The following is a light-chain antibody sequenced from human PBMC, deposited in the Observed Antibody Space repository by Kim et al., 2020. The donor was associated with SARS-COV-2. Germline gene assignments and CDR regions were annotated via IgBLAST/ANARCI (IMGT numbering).Light chain of an antibody. CDR2: AAS. CDR1: QSISSY. Sequence: DIQMTQSPSSLSASVGDRVTITCRASQSISSYLNWYQHKPGKAPKLLIYAASSLQSGVPSRFSGSGSGTDFTLTISSLQPEDFATYYCQQSYSTPYTFGQGTKLEI. V-gene: IGKV1-39*01. CDR3: QQSYSTPYT. J-gene: IGKJ2*01.